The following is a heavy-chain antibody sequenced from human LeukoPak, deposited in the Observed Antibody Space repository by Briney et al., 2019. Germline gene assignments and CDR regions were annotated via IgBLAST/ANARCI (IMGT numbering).Heavy chain of an antibody. CDR1: GGSISSYY. Sequence: SETLSLTCTVSGGSISSYYWSWIRQPPGKGLEWIGYIYHSGSTYYNPSLQSRVTISVDTSKNQFSLKLTSVTAADTAVYYCARLGSFRGVSWDEYWGQGTLVTVSS. D-gene: IGHD3-10*01. V-gene: IGHV4-59*08. CDR2: IYHSGST. CDR3: ARLGSFRGVSWDEY. J-gene: IGHJ4*02.